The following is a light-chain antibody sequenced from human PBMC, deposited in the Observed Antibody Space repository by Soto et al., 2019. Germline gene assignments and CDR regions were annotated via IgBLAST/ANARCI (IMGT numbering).Light chain of an antibody. J-gene: IGLJ3*02. CDR3: SSSAGIYHYLV. V-gene: IGLV2-8*01. Sequence: QSVLTQPPSASGSPGQSVTISCTGTNDDIGGYNSVSWYQQHPGKAPRLMIYEVNKRPSGVPDRFSGSKSGYTASLTVSGLQTEDEAFYYCSSSAGIYHYLVFGGGTKVTVL. CDR2: EVN. CDR1: NDDIGGYNS.